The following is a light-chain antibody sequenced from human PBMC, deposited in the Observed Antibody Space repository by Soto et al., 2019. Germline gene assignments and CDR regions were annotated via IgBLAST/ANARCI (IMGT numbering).Light chain of an antibody. CDR1: SSDVGGYNY. Sequence: QSALTQPASVSGSPGQSITISCTGTSSDVGGYNYVSWYQQHPGKAPKLMIYDVSNRPSGVSTRCSGSKSGNTASLTISGLQAEDEADYYCSSYTSSSTYVVFGGGTKVTVL. CDR3: SSYTSSSTYVV. V-gene: IGLV2-14*01. CDR2: DVS. J-gene: IGLJ2*01.